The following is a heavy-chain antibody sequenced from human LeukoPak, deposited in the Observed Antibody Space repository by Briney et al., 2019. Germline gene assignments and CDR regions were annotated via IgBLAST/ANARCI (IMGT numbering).Heavy chain of an antibody. J-gene: IGHJ6*02. CDR1: GFTFSSYA. CDR3: ARAHPYSRRYNIYYYYGMDV. CDR2: ISGSGGST. D-gene: IGHD2-2*02. Sequence: QPGGSLRLSCAASGFTFSSYAMSWVRQAPGKGLEWVSAISGSGGSTYYADSVKGRFTISRDNSKNTLYLQMNSLRAEDTAVYYCARAHPYSRRYNIYYYYGMDVWGQGTTVTVSS. V-gene: IGHV3-23*01.